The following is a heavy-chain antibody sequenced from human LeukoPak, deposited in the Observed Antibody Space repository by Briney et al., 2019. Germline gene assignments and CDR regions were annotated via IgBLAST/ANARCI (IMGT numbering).Heavy chain of an antibody. J-gene: IGHJ6*03. CDR3: ARAGGLLYYDYVWGGVDYYYMDV. Sequence: GASVKVSCKASGYTFTSYDINWVRQATGQGLEWMGWMNPNSGNTGYAQKFQGRVTMTRNTSISTAYMELSSLRSEDTAVYYGARAGGLLYYDYVWGGVDYYYMDVWGKGTTVTISS. CDR2: MNPNSGNT. D-gene: IGHD3-16*01. CDR1: GYTFTSYD. V-gene: IGHV1-8*01.